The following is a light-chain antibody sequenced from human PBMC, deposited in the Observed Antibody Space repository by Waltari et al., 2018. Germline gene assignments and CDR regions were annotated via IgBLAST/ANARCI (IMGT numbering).Light chain of an antibody. CDR1: QDISNY. J-gene: IGKJ3*01. CDR3: QQYDNLPPGGLFT. V-gene: IGKV1-33*01. CDR2: DAS. Sequence: DIQMTQSASSLSASVADRATITCQARQDISNYLNLYHQKPGKAPKCLIYDASNVETGVPSRFSASGSGTDFTFTISSLQPEDIATYYCQQYDNLPPGGLFTFGPGTKVYIK.